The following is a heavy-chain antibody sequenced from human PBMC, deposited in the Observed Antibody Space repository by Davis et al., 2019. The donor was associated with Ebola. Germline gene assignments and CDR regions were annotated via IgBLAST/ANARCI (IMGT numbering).Heavy chain of an antibody. V-gene: IGHV1-2*06. J-gene: IGHJ5*02. Sequence: AASVKVSCKASGYTFTSYYMHWVRQAPGQGLEWMGRINPNSGGTNYAQKLQGRVTMTTDTSTSTAYMELRSLRSDDTAVYYCARCITMVRGTGWFDPWGQGTLVTVSS. CDR1: GYTFTSYY. CDR3: ARCITMVRGTGWFDP. CDR2: INPNSGGT. D-gene: IGHD3-10*01.